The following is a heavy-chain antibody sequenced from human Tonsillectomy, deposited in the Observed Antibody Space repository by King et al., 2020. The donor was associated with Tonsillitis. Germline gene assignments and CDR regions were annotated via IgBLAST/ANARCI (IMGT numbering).Heavy chain of an antibody. CDR1: GFTFSSYG. CDR2: IRYGGSNK. CDR3: AKDDWGGGLHIDS. J-gene: IGHJ4*02. D-gene: IGHD3-10*01. Sequence: VQLVESGGGVVQPGGSLRLSCAASGFTFSSYGMHWVRQAPGKGLVWVTYIRYGGSNKYYADSVKGRFTISRDKSKNTLYLQMNSLRAEDTAVYYCAKDDWGGGLHIDSWGQGTLVTVSS. V-gene: IGHV3-30*02.